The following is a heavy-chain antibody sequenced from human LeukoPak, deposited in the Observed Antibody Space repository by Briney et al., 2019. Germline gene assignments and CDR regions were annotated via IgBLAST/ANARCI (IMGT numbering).Heavy chain of an antibody. CDR3: ARGDGSYFDY. V-gene: IGHV1-2*02. D-gene: IGHD5-24*01. J-gene: IGHJ4*02. CDR1: GYTFTDYY. CDR2: INPNSGGT. Sequence: ASVKVSRKASGYTFTDYYMHWVRQAPGQGLEWMGWINPNSGGTNSAQNFQGRVTMTRDTSISTAYMELSSLRSDDTAVYYCARGDGSYFDYWGQGTLVTVSS.